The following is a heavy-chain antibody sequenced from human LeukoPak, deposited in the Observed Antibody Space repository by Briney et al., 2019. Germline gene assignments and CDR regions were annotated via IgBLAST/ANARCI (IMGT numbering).Heavy chain of an antibody. CDR1: GFTFSNYS. V-gene: IGHV3-48*04. Sequence: AGGSLRLSCEASGFTFSNYSMNWVRQAPGKGLEWVSYIRSSSSTIYYADSVKGRFTISRDNAKNSLYLQMNSLRAEDTAVYYCARDDGYCSSTSCLFDAFDIWGQGTMVTVSS. J-gene: IGHJ3*02. CDR3: ARDDGYCSSTSCLFDAFDI. D-gene: IGHD2-2*01. CDR2: IRSSSSTI.